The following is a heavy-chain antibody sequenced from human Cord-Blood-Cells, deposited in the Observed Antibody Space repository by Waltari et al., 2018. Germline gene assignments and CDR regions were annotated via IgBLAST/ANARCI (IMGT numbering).Heavy chain of an antibody. V-gene: IGHV4-39*01. CDR1: GGSIRSRSYY. Sequence: QLQLQESGQGLVKPSETLSLTCPVSGGSIRSRSYYWGWIRPPTGKGLEWIGSIYYSGSTYYNPSLKSRVTISVDTSKNQFSLKLSSVTAADTAVYYCARQVLGISGIGVAFDIWGQGTMVTVSS. CDR2: IYYSGST. J-gene: IGHJ3*02. CDR3: ARQVLGISGIGVAFDI. D-gene: IGHD7-27*01.